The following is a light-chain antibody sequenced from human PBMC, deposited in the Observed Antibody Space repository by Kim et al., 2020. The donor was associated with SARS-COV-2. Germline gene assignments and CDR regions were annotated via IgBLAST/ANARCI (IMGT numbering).Light chain of an antibody. J-gene: IGKJ5*01. V-gene: IGKV1-16*02. CDR3: QQYKSYPPT. CDR2: AAS. Sequence: ESIGDRVTITCRASQDVNIYLAWFQQKPGKAPKSLIYAASSLQTGVPSKFSGSGSKTDFTLTIVNLQPEDFAIYYCQQYKSYPPTFGQGTRLEIK. CDR1: QDVNIY.